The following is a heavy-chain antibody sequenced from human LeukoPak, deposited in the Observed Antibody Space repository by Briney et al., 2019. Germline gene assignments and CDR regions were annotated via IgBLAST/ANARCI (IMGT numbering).Heavy chain of an antibody. V-gene: IGHV3-48*01. CDR3: AKDSLGHCYKGGAFEI. J-gene: IGHJ3*02. CDR2: ISSSSRTI. CDR1: GFTFSTYD. Sequence: GGSLRLSCAASGFTFSTYDMNWVRQAPGKGLEWVSYISSSSRTISYADSVKGRFTISRDNAENTLYLQMNSLRAEDTAVYYCAKDSLGHCYKGGAFEIWGQGTMVTVSS. D-gene: IGHD2-2*02.